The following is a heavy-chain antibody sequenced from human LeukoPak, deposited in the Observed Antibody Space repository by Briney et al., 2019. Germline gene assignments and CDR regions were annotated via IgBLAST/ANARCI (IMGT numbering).Heavy chain of an antibody. V-gene: IGHV4-59*01. CDR3: ARRKPGIAAMDV. D-gene: IGHD6-13*01. CDR2: ITYSGDT. CDR1: RGSLSDYF. J-gene: IGHJ6*02. Sequence: SETLSLTCAVSRGSLSDYFWTWIRQSPGKGLEWIGHITYSGDTNYNPSLKSRVTISVDMSTRQFSLKLISVTTADTAAYYCARRKPGIAAMDVWGQGTTVTVSS.